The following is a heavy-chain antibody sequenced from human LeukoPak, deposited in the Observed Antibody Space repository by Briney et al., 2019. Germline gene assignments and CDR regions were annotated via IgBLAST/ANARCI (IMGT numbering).Heavy chain of an antibody. Sequence: ASVKVSCKASGGTFSCYAISWVRQAPGQGLEWMGWISAYNGNTNYAQKLQGRVTMTTDTSTSTAYMELRSLRSEDTAVYYCARDLAYYDSSGYHRSYFDYWGQGTLVTVSS. V-gene: IGHV1-18*01. CDR1: GGTFSCYA. CDR3: ARDLAYYDSSGYHRSYFDY. D-gene: IGHD3-22*01. CDR2: ISAYNGNT. J-gene: IGHJ4*02.